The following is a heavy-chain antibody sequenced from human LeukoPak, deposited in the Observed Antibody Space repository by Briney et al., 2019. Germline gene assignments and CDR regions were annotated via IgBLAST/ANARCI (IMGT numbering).Heavy chain of an antibody. CDR3: ASSVRQNDYGGNRPLGYYYYMDV. V-gene: IGHV1-69*13. CDR2: IIPIFGTA. J-gene: IGHJ6*03. CDR1: GYTFTSYA. D-gene: IGHD4-23*01. Sequence: GASVKVSCKASGYTFTSYAISWVRQAPGQGLEWMGGIIPIFGTANYAQKFQGRVTITADESTSTAYMELSSLRSEDTAVYYCASSVRQNDYGGNRPLGYYYYMDVWGKGTTVTVSS.